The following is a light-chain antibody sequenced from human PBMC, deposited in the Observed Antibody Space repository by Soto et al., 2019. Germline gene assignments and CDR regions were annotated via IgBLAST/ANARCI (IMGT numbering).Light chain of an antibody. CDR3: QQNYRATPWT. CDR2: AAS. Sequence: DIQMTQSPSSLSASVGDRVTITCRASQSISSYLNWYQQKPGKAPKLLIYAASSLQSGVPSRFSGSGSGTDFTLTISNLQPEDFATYYCQQNYRATPWTFGQGTKVDIK. CDR1: QSISSY. J-gene: IGKJ1*01. V-gene: IGKV1-39*01.